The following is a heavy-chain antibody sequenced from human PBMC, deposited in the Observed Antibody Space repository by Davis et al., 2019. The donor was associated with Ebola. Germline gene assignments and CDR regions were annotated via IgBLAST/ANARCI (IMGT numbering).Heavy chain of an antibody. V-gene: IGHV4-39*01. CDR3: ARHRELYWYFDL. D-gene: IGHD5-24*01. CDR2: IYHSGST. CDR1: GGSISSSDYH. Sequence: MPSETLSLTCTVSGGSISSSDYHWGWIRQPPGKGLEWIGSIYHSGSTYYNPSLKSRVTISVDTSKNQFSLKLSSVTAADTAVYYCARHRELYWYFDLWGRGTLVTVSS. J-gene: IGHJ2*01.